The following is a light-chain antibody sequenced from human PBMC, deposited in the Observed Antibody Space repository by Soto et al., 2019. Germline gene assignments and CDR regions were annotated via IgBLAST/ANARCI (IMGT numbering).Light chain of an antibody. CDR2: EVS. J-gene: IGLJ2*01. V-gene: IGLV2-14*01. CDR3: SSYTSSSVV. Sequence: QSALTQPASVSGSPGQSITISCTGTSSDVGGYNYVSWYQQHPGKAPKLMIYEVSNRPSGVSNRFSGSKSGNTASLTISGLQADDEADYYCSSYTSSSVVFGGGTKVTVL. CDR1: SSDVGGYNY.